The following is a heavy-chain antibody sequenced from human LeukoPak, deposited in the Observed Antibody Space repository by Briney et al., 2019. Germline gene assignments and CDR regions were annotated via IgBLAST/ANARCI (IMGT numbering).Heavy chain of an antibody. V-gene: IGHV4-59*08. CDR1: GGSISSYY. D-gene: IGHD5-24*01. J-gene: IGHJ6*03. CDR2: IYYSGST. CDR3: ARGDGYNPPFYYYYYMDV. Sequence: PSETLSLTCTVSGGSISSYYWSWIRQPPGKGLKWIGYIYYSGSTNYNPSLKSRVTISVDTSKNQFSLKLSSVTAADTAVYYCARGDGYNPPFYYYYYMDVWGKGTTVTVSS.